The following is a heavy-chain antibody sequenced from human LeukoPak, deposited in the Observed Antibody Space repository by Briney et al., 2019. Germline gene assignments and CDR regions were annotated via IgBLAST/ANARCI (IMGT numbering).Heavy chain of an antibody. J-gene: IGHJ4*02. V-gene: IGHV3-7*03. Sequence: GGSLRLSCAASGFTFSDYWMTWVRQAPGKGLEWVANIKQDGSKKYYVDSVKGRFTISRDNAKSSVYLQMNTLRAEDTAVYYCATSADSSGNDWGQGTLVTVSS. CDR1: GFTFSDYW. CDR3: ATSADSSGND. CDR2: IKQDGSKK. D-gene: IGHD3-22*01.